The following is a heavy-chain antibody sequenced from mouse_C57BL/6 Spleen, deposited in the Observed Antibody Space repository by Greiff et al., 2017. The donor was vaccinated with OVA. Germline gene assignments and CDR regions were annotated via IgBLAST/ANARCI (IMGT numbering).Heavy chain of an antibody. V-gene: IGHV1-18*01. CDR2: INPNNGGT. Sequence: EVKLMESGPELVKPGASVKIPCKASGYTFTDYNMDWVKQSHGKSLEWIGDINPNNGGTIYNQKFKGKATLTVDKSSSTAYMELRSLTSEDTAVYYCARGGSGYFAYWGQGTLVTVSA. J-gene: IGHJ3*01. CDR3: ARGGSGYFAY. CDR1: GYTFTDYN. D-gene: IGHD3-2*02.